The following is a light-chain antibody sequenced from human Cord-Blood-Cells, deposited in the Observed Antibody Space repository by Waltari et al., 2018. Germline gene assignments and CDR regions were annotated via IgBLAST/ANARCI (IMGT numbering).Light chain of an antibody. CDR1: SSDVGSYNL. V-gene: IGLV2-14*02. Sequence: QSALTQPASVSGSPGQSITISCTGTSSDVGSYNLVSWYQQHPGKAPKLMIDEGSKRPSGVSNRFSGSKSGNTATLTISGTQAMDEADYYCQAWDSSTWVFGGGTKLTVL. J-gene: IGLJ3*02. CDR3: QAWDSSTWV. CDR2: EGS.